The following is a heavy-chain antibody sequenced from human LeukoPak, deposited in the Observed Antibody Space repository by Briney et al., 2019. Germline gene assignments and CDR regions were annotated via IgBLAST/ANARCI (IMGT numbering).Heavy chain of an antibody. J-gene: IGHJ2*01. V-gene: IGHV3-53*01. CDR3: ARAKVPWYFDL. CDR1: GLTVSSNH. CDR2: ISSGGST. Sequence: GGSLRLSCAASGLTVSSNHMSWVRQAAGKGLEWVSIISSGGSTNYVDSVKGRFTVSRDISKNTLYFQMNSLGAEDTAVYYCARAKVPWYFDLWGRGTLVSVSS.